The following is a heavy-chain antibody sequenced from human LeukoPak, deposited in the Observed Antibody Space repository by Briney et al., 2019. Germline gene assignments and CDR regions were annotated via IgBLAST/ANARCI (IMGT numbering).Heavy chain of an antibody. V-gene: IGHV5-51*01. CDR1: GYNFTTYW. Sequence: GESLKISCKGFGYNFTTYWIGWVRQMPGKGMEWMGIIYPGDSDTRYSPSFEGQVTISGDKSIYTAYLQWSSLKASDTAIYYCARRRRTSSPDGFDIWGQGTMVTVFS. CDR3: ARRRRTSSPDGFDI. D-gene: IGHD1-14*01. CDR2: IYPGDSDT. J-gene: IGHJ3*02.